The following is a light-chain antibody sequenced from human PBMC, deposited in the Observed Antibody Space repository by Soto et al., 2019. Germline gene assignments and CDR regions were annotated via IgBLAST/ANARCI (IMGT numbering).Light chain of an antibody. CDR2: LACSGSY. J-gene: IGLJ3*02. CDR1: SGHSSYI. Sequence: QLVLTQSSSASASLGSSVKLTCTLSSGHSSYIIAWHQQQPGNAPRYLMKLACSGSYNKVSGVPDRFSGSSSGADRYLTISDLQFEDEADYYWEPLDSNTHTVFGGGTKLTVL. V-gene: IGLV4-60*02. CDR3: EPLDSNTHTV.